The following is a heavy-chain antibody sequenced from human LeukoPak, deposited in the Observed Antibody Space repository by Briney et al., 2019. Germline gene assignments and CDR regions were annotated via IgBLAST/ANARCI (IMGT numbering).Heavy chain of an antibody. CDR2: ISGSSSNI. CDR3: AREPRVPVHPYYYSGIDL. Sequence: GGSLRLSCAAAGFTFNSYSMGWVRQAPGKGLECVSDISGSSSNIYYADSVKGRFTISRDNAENSLYLEMTSLRLEDTAVYYCAREPRVPVHPYYYSGIDLWGQGTTVTVSS. CDR1: GFTFNSYS. J-gene: IGHJ6*02. D-gene: IGHD2-2*01. V-gene: IGHV3-48*01.